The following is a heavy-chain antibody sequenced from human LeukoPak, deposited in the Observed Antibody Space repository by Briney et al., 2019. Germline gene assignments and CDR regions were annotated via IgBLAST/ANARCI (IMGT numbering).Heavy chain of an antibody. CDR2: IIPILGIA. CDR1: GGTFSSYA. Sequence: GAAVKVSCKASGGTFSSYAISWVRQAPGQGLEWMGRIIPILGIANYAQKFQGRVTITADKSTSTAYMELSSLRAEDTAVYYCTRSPYGDNWFDPWGQGTLVTVSS. J-gene: IGHJ5*02. CDR3: TRSPYGDNWFDP. D-gene: IGHD4-17*01. V-gene: IGHV1-69*04.